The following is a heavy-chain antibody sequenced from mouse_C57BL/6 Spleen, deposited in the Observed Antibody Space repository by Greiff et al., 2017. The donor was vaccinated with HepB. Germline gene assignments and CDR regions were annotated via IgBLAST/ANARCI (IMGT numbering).Heavy chain of an antibody. CDR3: ASGRSQARSAFPY. CDR1: GYTFPSYD. V-gene: IGHV1-85*01. J-gene: IGHJ3*01. Sequence: VKLQQSGPELVKPGASVKVSCRASGYTFPSYDTNGVKQRPGQGLEWIGWIYPRDGSTTYNEKFKGKATLTVDTSSSTAYMELHSLTSEDSAVYFCASGRSQARSAFPYWGHGTLVTVSP. D-gene: IGHD3-2*02. CDR2: IYPRDGST.